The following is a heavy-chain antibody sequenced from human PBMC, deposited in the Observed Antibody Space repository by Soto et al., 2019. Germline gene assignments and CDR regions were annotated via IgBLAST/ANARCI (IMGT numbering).Heavy chain of an antibody. V-gene: IGHV1-18*01. CDR2: ISAYNGNT. J-gene: IGHJ5*02. D-gene: IGHD6-6*01. Sequence: GASVKVSCKASGYTFTSYGISWVRQAPGQGLEWMGWISAYNGNTNYAQKLQGRVTMTTDTSTSTAYMELRSLRSDDTAVYYCARGDIAARPLSGTRGINWFDPWGQGTPVTVSS. CDR1: GYTFTSYG. CDR3: ARGDIAARPLSGTRGINWFDP.